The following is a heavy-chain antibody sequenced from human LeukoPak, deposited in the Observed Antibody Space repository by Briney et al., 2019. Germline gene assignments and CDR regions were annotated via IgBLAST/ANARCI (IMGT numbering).Heavy chain of an antibody. Sequence: GGSLRLSCAASGFTFSSYGMHWVRRAPGKGLEWVALISYDGSYKYYADSVKGRFTISRDSSKNTLYLQMNSLRAEDTAVYYCAKGDSGFGESSQFDYWGQGTLVTVSS. CDR3: AKGDSGFGESSQFDY. D-gene: IGHD3-10*01. CDR1: GFTFSSYG. CDR2: ISYDGSYK. J-gene: IGHJ4*02. V-gene: IGHV3-30*18.